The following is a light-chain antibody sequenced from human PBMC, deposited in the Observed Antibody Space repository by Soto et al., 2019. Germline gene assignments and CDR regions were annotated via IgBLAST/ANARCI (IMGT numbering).Light chain of an antibody. Sequence: EIVLTQSPATLSVSPGERATLSCRASQSVSTSLAWYQQKPGQAPRLLIHDASNRATGIPARFSGSGSGTDFTFTISSLEPEDFAVYYCQQRTNWPPWTFGQGTKVEIK. CDR3: QQRTNWPPWT. CDR1: QSVSTS. CDR2: DAS. V-gene: IGKV3-11*01. J-gene: IGKJ1*01.